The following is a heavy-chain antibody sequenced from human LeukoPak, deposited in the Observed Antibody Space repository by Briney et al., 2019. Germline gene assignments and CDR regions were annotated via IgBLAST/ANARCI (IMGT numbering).Heavy chain of an antibody. D-gene: IGHD3-16*02. CDR1: GFSFSRCW. V-gene: IGHV3-7*01. Sequence: GGSLRLSCAASGFSFSRCWMSWFRQAPGKGLEWVANIRENGGEKYYVDSVKGRFTISRDNTQNSLYLQMNSLRAEDTAVYYCASRYPTDSDHYWGQGTMVTVSS. CDR2: IRENGGEK. CDR3: ASRYPTDSDHY. J-gene: IGHJ4*02.